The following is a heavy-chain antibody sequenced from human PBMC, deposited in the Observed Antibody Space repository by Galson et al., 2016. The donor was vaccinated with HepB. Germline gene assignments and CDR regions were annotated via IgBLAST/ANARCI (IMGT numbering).Heavy chain of an antibody. D-gene: IGHD3-10*02. J-gene: IGHJ4*02. CDR3: ARLTDVHARKPYYFDY. Sequence: TLSLTCTVSGDSISNTNSYWVWIRQPPGKGLEWIGSLFHGGSPYYNPSLKSRVSISADTSNNHFSLWLSSVTAAETAVYYCARLTDVHARKPYYFDYWGQGTLVTVSS. V-gene: IGHV4-39*07. CDR1: GDSISNTNSY. CDR2: LFHGGSP.